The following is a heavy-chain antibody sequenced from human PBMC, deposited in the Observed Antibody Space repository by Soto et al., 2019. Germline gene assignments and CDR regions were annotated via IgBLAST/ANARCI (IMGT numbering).Heavy chain of an antibody. CDR3: ARGHIPNIAAAGTYFDY. D-gene: IGHD6-13*01. V-gene: IGHV1-69*01. CDR1: GGTFSSYA. J-gene: IGHJ4*02. Sequence: QVQLVQSGAEVRKPGSSVKVSCKASGGTFSSYAISWVRQAPGQGLEWMGGIIPIFGTANYAQKFQGRVTITADESTSTAYMELSSLRSEDTAVYYCARGHIPNIAAAGTYFDYWGQGTLVTVSS. CDR2: IIPIFGTA.